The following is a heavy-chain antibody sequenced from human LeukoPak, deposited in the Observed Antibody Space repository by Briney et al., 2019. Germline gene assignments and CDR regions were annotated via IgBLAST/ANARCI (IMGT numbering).Heavy chain of an antibody. CDR3: ARTEAFCSDTSCSDWFDP. D-gene: IGHD2-2*01. CDR1: GGSVSRSNW. Sequence: NASETLSLTCAVSGGSVSRSNWWNWVRQPPGKGLEWIGEIHHSGSTNYNPSLKSRVTMSVGKSKNQFSLKLSSVTAADTAVYYCARTEAFCSDTSCSDWFDPWGQGTLVTVSS. V-gene: IGHV4-4*02. CDR2: IHHSGST. J-gene: IGHJ5*02.